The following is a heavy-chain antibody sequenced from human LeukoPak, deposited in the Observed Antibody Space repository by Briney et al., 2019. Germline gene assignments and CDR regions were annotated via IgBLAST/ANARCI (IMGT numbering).Heavy chain of an antibody. V-gene: IGHV3-74*01. Sequence: GSLRLSCAASGFTFSSYWMHWVRQAPGKGLVWVSRISSDGSSTSYADSVKGRFSISRDNAKNTLYLQMNSLRTEDTAVYYCARAQYYDSSTAGGMDVWGQGTTVTVSS. J-gene: IGHJ6*02. D-gene: IGHD3-9*01. CDR3: ARAQYYDSSTAGGMDV. CDR1: GFTFSSYW. CDR2: ISSDGSST.